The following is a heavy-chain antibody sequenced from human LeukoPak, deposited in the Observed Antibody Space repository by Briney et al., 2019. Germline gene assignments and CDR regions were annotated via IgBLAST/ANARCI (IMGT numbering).Heavy chain of an antibody. J-gene: IGHJ4*02. Sequence: SVKVSCKASGGTFSSYAISWVRQAPGRGLEWMGGIIPIFGTANYAQKFQGRVTITADESTSTAYMELSSLRSEDTAVYYCAGVSLSGNYPIDYWGQGTLVTVSS. D-gene: IGHD3-22*01. V-gene: IGHV1-69*01. CDR2: IIPIFGTA. CDR1: GGTFSSYA. CDR3: AGVSLSGNYPIDY.